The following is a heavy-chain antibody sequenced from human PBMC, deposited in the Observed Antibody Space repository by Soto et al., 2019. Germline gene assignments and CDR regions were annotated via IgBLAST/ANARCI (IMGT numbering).Heavy chain of an antibody. Sequence: QVQLVQSGAEVKKPGSSVKVSCKASGGTFSSYAISWVRQAPGQGLEWMGGIIPIFGTANYAQKFQGRVTITAEESTSTAYMELSSLRSEDTAVYYCAREVAEAYYYDSSGYDAFDIWGQGTMVTVSS. J-gene: IGHJ3*02. V-gene: IGHV1-69*01. CDR3: AREVAEAYYYDSSGYDAFDI. CDR2: IIPIFGTA. D-gene: IGHD3-22*01. CDR1: GGTFSSYA.